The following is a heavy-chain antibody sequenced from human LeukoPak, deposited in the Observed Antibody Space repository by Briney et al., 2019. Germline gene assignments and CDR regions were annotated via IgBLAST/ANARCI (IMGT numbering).Heavy chain of an antibody. V-gene: IGHV4-59*01. CDR3: ARDSRDYGSGSYWDV. CDR2: ITGSIYFSGST. CDR1: GGSISNYY. J-gene: IGHJ6*02. D-gene: IGHD3-10*01. Sequence: SETLSLTCTVSGGSISNYYWNWIRQPPGKGLEWIGYITGSIYFSGSTSYGPSLESRVTISVDTSKNQFSLTLNSVTAADTAVYYCARDSRDYGSGSYWDVWGQGTPVTVSS.